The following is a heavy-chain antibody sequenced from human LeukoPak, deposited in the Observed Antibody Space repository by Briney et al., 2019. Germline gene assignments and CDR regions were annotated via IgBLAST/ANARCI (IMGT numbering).Heavy chain of an antibody. V-gene: IGHV1-2*02. CDR2: INPNSGGT. CDR3: AREIVVVVAVLNWFDP. D-gene: IGHD2-15*01. CDR1: GYTFTGYY. J-gene: IGHJ5*02. Sequence: ASVKVSCKASGYTFTGYYMHWVRQAPGQGLEWMGWINPNSGGTNYAQKFQGRVTMTRDTSISTAYMGLSRLRSDDTAVYYCAREIVVVVAVLNWFDPWGQGTLVTVSS.